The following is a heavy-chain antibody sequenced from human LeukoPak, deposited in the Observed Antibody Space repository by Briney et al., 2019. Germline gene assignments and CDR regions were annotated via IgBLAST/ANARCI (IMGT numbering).Heavy chain of an antibody. J-gene: IGHJ5*02. CDR2: IYSGGST. CDR1: GFTVSSNY. CDR3: TRDRHGGARYRVAP. D-gene: IGHD5-12*01. Sequence: GGSLRLSCAASGFTVSSNYMSWVRQAPGKGLEWVSVIYSGGSTYYADSVKGRFTISRDNSKNTLYLQMNSLRAEDTAVHYCTRDRHGGARYRVAPWGQATLVTVPS. V-gene: IGHV3-53*01.